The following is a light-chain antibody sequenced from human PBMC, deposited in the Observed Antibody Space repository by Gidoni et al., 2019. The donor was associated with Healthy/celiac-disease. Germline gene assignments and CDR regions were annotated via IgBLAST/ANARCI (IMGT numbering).Light chain of an antibody. Sequence: QSALTQPAPVSGSPGPSITISCTGTSSDVGGYNYVSWYQQLPGKAPKLRIYDVSNRPSGVSNRFSGSKSGNTASLTISGLQAEDEADYYCSSYTSSSTLVFGGGTKLTVL. J-gene: IGLJ2*01. CDR1: SSDVGGYNY. CDR2: DVS. V-gene: IGLV2-14*01. CDR3: SSYTSSSTLV.